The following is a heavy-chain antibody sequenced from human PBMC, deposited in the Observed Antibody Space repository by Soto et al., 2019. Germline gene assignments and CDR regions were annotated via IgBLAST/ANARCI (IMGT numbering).Heavy chain of an antibody. Sequence: QVQLVQSGAEVKKPGSSVKVSCKASGGTFSSYAISWVRQAPGQGVEWMGGIIPIFGTANYAKKFQGRVTITADESTSKAYMELSSLRSEDTAVYYCASGPLTSGLERLDYWGQGTLVTVSS. CDR2: IIPIFGTA. J-gene: IGHJ4*02. CDR1: GGTFSSYA. V-gene: IGHV1-69*01. CDR3: ASGPLTSGLERLDY. D-gene: IGHD3-10*01.